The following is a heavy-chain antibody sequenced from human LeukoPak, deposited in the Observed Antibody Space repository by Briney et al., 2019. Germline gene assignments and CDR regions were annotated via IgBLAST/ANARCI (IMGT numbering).Heavy chain of an antibody. D-gene: IGHD3-10*01. V-gene: IGHV4-39*01. CDR3: ASEPYGSGSFLGAFDI. J-gene: IGHJ3*02. CDR2: IYYSGST. CDR1: DDSIRSSAYY. Sequence: SETLSLTCAVSDDSIRSSAYYWGWIRQPPGKGLEWIGSIYYSGSTYYNPSLKSRVTISIDTSKNQFSLKLSSVTAADTAVYYCASEPYGSGSFLGAFDIWGQGTKVTVSS.